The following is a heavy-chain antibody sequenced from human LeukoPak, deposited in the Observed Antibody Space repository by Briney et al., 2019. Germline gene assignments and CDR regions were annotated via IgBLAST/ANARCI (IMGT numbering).Heavy chain of an antibody. CDR1: GFTFDDYV. J-gene: IGHJ3*02. CDR2: ISWNSGSI. D-gene: IGHD3-10*01. CDR3: AKDSLWFGEFWHAFDI. V-gene: IGHV3-9*01. Sequence: PGRSLRLSCAASGFTFDDYVMHWVRQAPGKGLEWVSGISWNSGSIGYADFVKGRFTISRDNAKNSLYLQMNSLRAEDTALYYCAKDSLWFGEFWHAFDIWGQGTMVTVSS.